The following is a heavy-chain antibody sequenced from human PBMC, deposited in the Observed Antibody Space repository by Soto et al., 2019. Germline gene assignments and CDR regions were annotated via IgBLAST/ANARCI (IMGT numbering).Heavy chain of an antibody. V-gene: IGHV5-51*01. CDR3: ARAYYYGSGSLNYYGLDV. CDR2: ISPGDSDT. CDR1: GYSCISYW. J-gene: IGHJ6*02. D-gene: IGHD3-10*01. Sequence: GESHKNSSKGSGYSCISYWIGWVRQITDKGLQWMGVISPGDSDTRYSPSFQGQVTISADKSISTAYLQWSSLKASDTAMYYCARAYYYGSGSLNYYGLDVWGQGTTLTVSS.